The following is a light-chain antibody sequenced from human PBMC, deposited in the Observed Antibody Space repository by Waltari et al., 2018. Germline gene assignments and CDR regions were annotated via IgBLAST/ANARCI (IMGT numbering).Light chain of an antibody. V-gene: IGLV1-40*01. Sequence: QSVLTQPPSVSGAPGQRITISCTGSSSNIGAGHDVNWYRVFPGAAPKVLRYGNDNRPSGVPDRVSVSKAATSASLAIPGLQAEDAADYYGQSLDMSLSGGVVFGGGTKVTVL. CDR2: GND. CDR3: QSLDMSLSGGVV. J-gene: IGLJ2*01. CDR1: SSNIGAGHD.